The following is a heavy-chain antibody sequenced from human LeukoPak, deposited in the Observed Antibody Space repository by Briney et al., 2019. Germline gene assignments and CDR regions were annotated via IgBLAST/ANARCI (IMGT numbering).Heavy chain of an antibody. CDR1: GFTFSSYS. J-gene: IGHJ4*02. D-gene: IGHD6-6*01. CDR2: ISSSTSYI. Sequence: GGSLRLSCAASGFTFSSYSMNWVRQAPGKGLEWVSSISSSTSYIYYADSVKGRFTISRDNAKNSLYLQMNSLRAEDTAVYYCARGIEYSSSFDYWGQGTLVTVSS. V-gene: IGHV3-21*01. CDR3: ARGIEYSSSFDY.